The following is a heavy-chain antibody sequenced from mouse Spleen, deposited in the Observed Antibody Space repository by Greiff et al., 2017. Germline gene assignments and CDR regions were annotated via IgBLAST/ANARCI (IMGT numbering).Heavy chain of an antibody. D-gene: IGHD2-10*02. CDR3: ARKYGNYYAMDY. Sequence: VQVVESGAELVRPGASVKLSCKASGYSFTSYWMNWVKQRPGQGLEWIGMIHPSDSETRLNQKFKDKATLTVDKSSSTAYMQLSSLTSEDSAVYYCARKYGNYYAMDYWGQGTSVTVSS. CDR2: IHPSDSET. J-gene: IGHJ4*01. V-gene: IGHV1-61*01. CDR1: GYSFTSYW.